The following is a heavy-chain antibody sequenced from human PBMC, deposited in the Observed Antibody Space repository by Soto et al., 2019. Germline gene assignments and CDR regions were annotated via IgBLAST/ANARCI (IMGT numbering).Heavy chain of an antibody. J-gene: IGHJ4*02. D-gene: IGHD3-3*01. CDR1: GGTFSSYA. V-gene: IGHV1-69*13. CDR3: ARISTYYDFWSGYSPFDY. CDR2: IIPIFGTA. Sequence: SVKVSCKASGGTFSSYAISWVRQAPGQGLEWMGGIIPIFGTANYAQKFQGRVTITADESTSTAYMELSSLRSEDTAVYYCARISTYYDFWSGYSPFDYWGQGTLVTVSA.